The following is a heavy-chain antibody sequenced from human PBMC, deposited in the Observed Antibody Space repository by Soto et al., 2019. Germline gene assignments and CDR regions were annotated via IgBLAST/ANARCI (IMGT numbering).Heavy chain of an antibody. D-gene: IGHD5-12*01. Sequence: EVQLVESGGGLVKPGGSLRLSCAASGFTFSSYSMNWVRQAPGKGLEWVSSISSSSSYIYYADSVKGRFTISRDNAKNSLYLQMNSLRAEDTAVYYCARAINSGYDWYPFDYWGQGTLVTVSS. J-gene: IGHJ4*02. CDR2: ISSSSSYI. CDR1: GFTFSSYS. CDR3: ARAINSGYDWYPFDY. V-gene: IGHV3-21*01.